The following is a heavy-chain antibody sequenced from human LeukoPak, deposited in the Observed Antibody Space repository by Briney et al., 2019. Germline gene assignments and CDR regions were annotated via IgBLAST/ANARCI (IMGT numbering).Heavy chain of an antibody. D-gene: IGHD3-22*01. J-gene: IGHJ4*02. CDR2: ISGSGGST. CDR1: GFTFSSYA. CDR3: AKDLYYDSSGYYCNFDY. V-gene: IGHV3-23*01. Sequence: GGSLRLSCAASGFTFSSYAMSWVRQAPGKGLEWVSAISGSGGSTYYADSVKGRFTISRDKSKNTLYLQMNSLRAEDTAVYYCAKDLYYDSSGYYCNFDYWGQGTLVTVSS.